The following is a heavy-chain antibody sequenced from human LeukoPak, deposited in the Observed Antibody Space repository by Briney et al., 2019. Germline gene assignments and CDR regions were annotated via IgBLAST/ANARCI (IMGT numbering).Heavy chain of an antibody. V-gene: IGHV4-59*03. D-gene: IGHD3-10*01. CDR2: IYYSGTT. CDR1: GGSTSGYH. CDR3: AKFEEFGRNQHYLDV. J-gene: IGHJ6*03. Sequence: SETLSLTCSVSGGSTSGYHWSWIRQTPGKGLEWIGHIYYSGTTYYNPSLESRVTISIDTSKNQFSLKLSSVTAADTAIYYCAKFEEFGRNQHYLDVWGKGTTVIVSS.